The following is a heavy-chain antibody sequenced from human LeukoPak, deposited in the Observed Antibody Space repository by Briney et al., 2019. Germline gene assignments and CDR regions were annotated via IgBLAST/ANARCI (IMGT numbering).Heavy chain of an antibody. CDR2: IYYSGST. CDR3: ARIAVAGTLLDY. V-gene: IGHV4-39*01. CDR1: GGSVSSSSYY. D-gene: IGHD6-19*01. Sequence: PSETLSLTCTVSGGSVSSSSYYWGWIRQPPGKGLEWIGSIYYSGSTYYNPSLKSRVTISVDTSKNQFSLKLSSVTAADTAVYYCARIAVAGTLLDYWGQGTLVTVSS. J-gene: IGHJ4*02.